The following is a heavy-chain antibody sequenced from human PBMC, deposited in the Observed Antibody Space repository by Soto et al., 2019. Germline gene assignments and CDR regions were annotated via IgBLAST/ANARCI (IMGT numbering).Heavy chain of an antibody. Sequence: LRLSCAASGFTFSSYSMNWVRQAPGKGLEWVSSISSSSSYIYYADSVKGRFTISRDNAKNSLYLQMNSLRAEDTAVYYCGGSTYYYDSSGSPIDYWGQGTLVTVSS. V-gene: IGHV3-21*01. CDR2: ISSSSSYI. CDR3: GGSTYYYDSSGSPIDY. CDR1: GFTFSSYS. J-gene: IGHJ4*02. D-gene: IGHD3-22*01.